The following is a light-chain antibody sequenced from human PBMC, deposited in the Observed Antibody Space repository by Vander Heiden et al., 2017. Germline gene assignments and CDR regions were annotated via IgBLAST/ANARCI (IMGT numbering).Light chain of an antibody. CDR2: DTS. CDR1: QSVRSH. Sequence: IVMTQSPATLSVSPGERATLSCRASQSVRSHLAWYQQKPGQAPRLLIYDTSTRATGVPARFSGSGSETECTLTISSLQSEDLAVYYCQQYYNWWTFGQGTKVELK. V-gene: IGKV3-15*01. CDR3: QQYYNWWT. J-gene: IGKJ1*01.